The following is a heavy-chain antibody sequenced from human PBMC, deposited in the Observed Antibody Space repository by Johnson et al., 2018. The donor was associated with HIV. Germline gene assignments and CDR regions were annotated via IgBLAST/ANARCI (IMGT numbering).Heavy chain of an antibody. J-gene: IGHJ3*01. V-gene: IGHV3-64*07. D-gene: IGHD3-22*01. CDR3: AIPYYYDSGDYR. CDR2: ITNNGANT. Sequence: VQLVESGGGLVQPGRSLRLSCAASGFTFSDYYMTWIRQAPGKGLEYVSAITNNGANTYYADSVRGRFTISRDNSKNTLYLQMDDLRAEDMAVYYCAIPYYYDSGDYRWGQGTMVTVSS. CDR1: GFTFSDYY.